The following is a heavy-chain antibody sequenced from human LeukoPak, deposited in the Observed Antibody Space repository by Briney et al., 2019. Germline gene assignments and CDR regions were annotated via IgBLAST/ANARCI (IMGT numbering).Heavy chain of an antibody. D-gene: IGHD2-2*01. CDR2: ISYDGSNK. J-gene: IGHJ4*02. V-gene: IGHV3-30-3*01. CDR3: ARDTSVSLYWDFDY. CDR1: GFTFSSYA. Sequence: GGSLRLSCAASGFTFSSYAMHWVRQAPGKGLEWVAVISYDGSNKYYADSVKGRFTISRDNSKNTLYLQMNSLRAEDTSVYYCARDTSVSLYWDFDYWGQGTLVTVSS.